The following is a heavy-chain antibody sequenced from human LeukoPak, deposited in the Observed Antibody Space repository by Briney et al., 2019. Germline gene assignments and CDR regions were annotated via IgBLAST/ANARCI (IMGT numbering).Heavy chain of an antibody. CDR1: GFTFSSNW. D-gene: IGHD2-15*01. V-gene: IGHV3-7*01. J-gene: IGHJ4*02. Sequence: PGGSLRLSCAASGFTFSSNWMSWVRQGPGKGLEWVANISQDGSDKYYMDSVKGRFTISRDNAKNSLSLQMNSLRVEDTAVYYCARDRDCGDGGCYPHFDYWGQGVRVTVSS. CDR2: ISQDGSDK. CDR3: ARDRDCGDGGCYPHFDY.